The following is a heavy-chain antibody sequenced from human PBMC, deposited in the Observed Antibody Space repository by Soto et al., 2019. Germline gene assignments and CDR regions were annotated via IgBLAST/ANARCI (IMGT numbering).Heavy chain of an antibody. CDR3: ARSTRRDRYGNELLSYYYGMDV. V-gene: IGHV1-69*12. J-gene: IGHJ6*02. D-gene: IGHD5-18*01. Sequence: QVQLVQSGAEVKKPGSSVKVSCKASGGTFSSYAISWVRQAPGQGLEWMGGIIPIFGTANYAQKFQGRVTTTAEQSASTAYMELRSLRSEDTAVYFCARSTRRDRYGNELLSYYYGMDVWRQGTTVTFSS. CDR2: IIPIFGTA. CDR1: GGTFSSYA.